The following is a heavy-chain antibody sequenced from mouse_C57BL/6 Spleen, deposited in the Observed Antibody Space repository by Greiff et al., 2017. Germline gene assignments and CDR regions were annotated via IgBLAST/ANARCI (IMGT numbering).Heavy chain of an antibody. Sequence: QVTLKECGPGILQSSQTLSLTCSFSGFSLSTSGMGVSWIRQPSGKGLEWLAHIYWDDDKRYNPSLKSRLTISKDTSRNQVFLKITSVDTADTATYYCARRVGGRGGFAYWGQGTLVTVSA. V-gene: IGHV8-12*01. J-gene: IGHJ3*01. CDR3: ARRVGGRGGFAY. CDR2: IYWDDDK. CDR1: GFSLSTSGMG.